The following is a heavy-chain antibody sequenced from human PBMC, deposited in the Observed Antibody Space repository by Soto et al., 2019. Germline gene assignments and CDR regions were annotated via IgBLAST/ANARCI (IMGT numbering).Heavy chain of an antibody. CDR1: GDSISSGNHY. J-gene: IGHJ6*02. CDR2: IFYSGTA. D-gene: IGHD3-3*01. CDR3: ARGGGYDFRSSQAPPIDV. Sequence: SETLSLTCTVSGDSISSGNHYWSWIRQPPGKGLEWIGYIFYSGTAYYNPSLKSRLTISVDTSKNQFSLKLSSVTAADTAVYYCARGGGYDFRSSQAPPIDVWGQGTTVTVSS. V-gene: IGHV4-30-4*01.